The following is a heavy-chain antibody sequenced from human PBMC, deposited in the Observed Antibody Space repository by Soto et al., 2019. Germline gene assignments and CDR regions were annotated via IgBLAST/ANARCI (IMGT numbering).Heavy chain of an antibody. CDR3: ARVDSSLGLWVVKFYFDH. J-gene: IGHJ4*02. D-gene: IGHD2-15*01. Sequence: QVQLVQSGAEVKEPGSSVKVSCKASGGTFNGYSISWVRQAPGQGLEWVGGTIPIFTTANYAQKFQGRLTMTADESTSTAYMELSCLRSDDTAIYYCARVDSSLGLWVVKFYFDHWGQGNLVTVAS. CDR2: TIPIFTTA. V-gene: IGHV1-69*01. CDR1: GGTFNGYS.